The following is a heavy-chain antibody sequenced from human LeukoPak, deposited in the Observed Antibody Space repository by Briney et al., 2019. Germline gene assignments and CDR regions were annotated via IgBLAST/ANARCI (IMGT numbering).Heavy chain of an antibody. D-gene: IGHD1-14*01. CDR3: ARRGYNQLELLSMDV. J-gene: IGHJ6*02. Sequence: GGSLRLSCAASGFTVSSNYMSWVRQAPGKGLEWVSVIYSGGSTYYADSVKGRFTISRDNSKNTLYLQINSLRAEDTAVYYCARRGYNQLELLSMDVWGQGTTVTVSS. CDR2: IYSGGST. V-gene: IGHV3-66*01. CDR1: GFTVSSNY.